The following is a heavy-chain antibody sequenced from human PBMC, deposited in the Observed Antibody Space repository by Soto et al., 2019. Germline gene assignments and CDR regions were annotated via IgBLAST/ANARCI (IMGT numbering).Heavy chain of an antibody. CDR2: IYTSGST. CDR1: GGSISSYY. V-gene: IGHV4-4*07. J-gene: IGHJ4*02. Sequence: SETLSLTCTVSGGSISSYYWRWIRQPAGKGLEWIGRIYTSGSTNYNPSLKSRVTMSVDTTKNQYSLKLIPVTAADTAVYYCARYRVPYFDYWGQGTLVTAPQ. D-gene: IGHD3-16*02. CDR3: ARYRVPYFDY.